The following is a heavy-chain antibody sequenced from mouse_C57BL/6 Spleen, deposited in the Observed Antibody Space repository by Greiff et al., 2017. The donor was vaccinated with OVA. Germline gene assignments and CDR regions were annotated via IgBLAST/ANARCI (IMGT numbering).Heavy chain of an antibody. Sequence: EVQLQQSGPVLVKPGASVKMSCKASGYTFTDYYMNWVKQSHGKSLEWIGVINPYNGGTSYNQKFKGKATLTVDKSSSTAYMELNSLTSEDSAVYYCAMSGAYYYAMDYWGQGTSVTVSS. CDR1: GYTFTDYY. CDR2: INPYNGGT. J-gene: IGHJ4*01. CDR3: AMSGAYYYAMDY. V-gene: IGHV1-19*01.